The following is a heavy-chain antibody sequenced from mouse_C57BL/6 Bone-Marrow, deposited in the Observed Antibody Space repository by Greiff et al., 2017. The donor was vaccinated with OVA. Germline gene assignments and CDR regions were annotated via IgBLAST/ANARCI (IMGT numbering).Heavy chain of an antibody. CDR1: GFTFSDYY. V-gene: IGHV5-12*01. D-gene: IGHD2-4*01. J-gene: IGHJ2*01. CDR3: ARQDDYDGVFDY. CDR2: ISNGGGST. Sequence: EVQLVESGGGLVQPGGSLKLSCAASGFTFSDYYMYWVRQTPEKRLEWVAYISNGGGSTYYPDTVKGRFTISRDNAKNTLYLQMSRLKSEDTAMDDCARQDDYDGVFDYWGQGTTLTVSS.